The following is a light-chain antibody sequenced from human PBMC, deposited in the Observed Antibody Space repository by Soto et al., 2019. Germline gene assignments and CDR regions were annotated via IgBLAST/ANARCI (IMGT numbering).Light chain of an antibody. V-gene: IGLV2-14*01. CDR3: SSYTTSSSYV. Sequence: SVLAQPSSVSGSPGQSITISCTGTSSDVGGYIYVSWYQQHPGKAPKLMIYDVTSRPSGVSYRFSGSKSGNTASLTIPGLQAEDEADYYCSSYTTSSSYVFGTGTKVTV. CDR1: SSDVGGYIY. J-gene: IGLJ1*01. CDR2: DVT.